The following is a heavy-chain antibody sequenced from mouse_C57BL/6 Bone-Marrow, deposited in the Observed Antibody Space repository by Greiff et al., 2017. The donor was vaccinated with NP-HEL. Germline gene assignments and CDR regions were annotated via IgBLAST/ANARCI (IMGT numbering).Heavy chain of an antibody. Sequence: VQLQESGPGLVQPSQCLSITCTVSGFSLTSYGVHWVRQSPGKGLEWLGVIWSGGSTDYNAAFISRLSISKDNSKSQVFFKMNSLQADDTAIYYCARKGDGYYYAMDYWGQGTSVTVSS. J-gene: IGHJ4*01. CDR1: GFSLTSYG. CDR2: IWSGGST. CDR3: ARKGDGYYYAMDY. D-gene: IGHD2-3*01. V-gene: IGHV2-2*01.